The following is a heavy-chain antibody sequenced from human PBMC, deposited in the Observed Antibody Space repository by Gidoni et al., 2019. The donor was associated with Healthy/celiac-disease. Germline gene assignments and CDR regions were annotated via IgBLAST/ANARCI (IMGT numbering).Heavy chain of an antibody. J-gene: IGHJ5*02. V-gene: IGHV4-39*01. CDR2: IYYRGSR. CDR1: GGSISSSSYY. D-gene: IGHD6-19*01. CDR3: ASLPRGIAVAGDWFDP. Sequence: QLQRQESGPGLVTPSETLFLTCNVSGGSISSSSYYWGWIRQPPGKGMEWIGSIYYRGSRYYNPSVTSRGTLSVDTSKTQFSLKLSSVTAADTAVYYCASLPRGIAVAGDWFDPWGQGTLVTVSS.